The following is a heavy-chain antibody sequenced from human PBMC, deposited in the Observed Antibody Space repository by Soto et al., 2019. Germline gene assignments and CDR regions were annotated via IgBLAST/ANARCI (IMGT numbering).Heavy chain of an antibody. CDR1: GFTFSSYC. CDR3: AREDESSGHAGTFQH. J-gene: IGHJ1*01. CDR2: VSSDGDSK. D-gene: IGHD3-22*01. Sequence: GGSLRLSCAAPGFTFSSYCMHWLRPAPGQGLEWVAVVSSDGDSKHYPDSVKGRFTISRDNAKNTLFLEMDSLSVEDTAVYYCAREDESSGHAGTFQHWGQGTLVTVSS. V-gene: IGHV3-30*03.